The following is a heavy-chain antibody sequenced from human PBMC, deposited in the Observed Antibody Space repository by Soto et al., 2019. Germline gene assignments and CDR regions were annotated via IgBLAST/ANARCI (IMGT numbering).Heavy chain of an antibody. J-gene: IGHJ4*02. CDR1: GYTFTSYD. V-gene: IGHV1-3*01. CDR3: ATPRYSSGWYYFDY. Sequence: ASVKVSCKASGYTFTSYDMHWVRQAPGQRLEWMGWINAGNGNTKYSQKFQGRVTITRDTSASKAYMELSSLRSEDTAVYYCATPRYSSGWYYFDYWGQGTLVTVSS. CDR2: INAGNGNT. D-gene: IGHD6-19*01.